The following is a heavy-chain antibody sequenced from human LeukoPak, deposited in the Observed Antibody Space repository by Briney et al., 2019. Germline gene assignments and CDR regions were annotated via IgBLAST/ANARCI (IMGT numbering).Heavy chain of an antibody. CDR1: GGSISSYY. D-gene: IGHD2-2*01. CDR3: ARVARCPSRFDVDY. J-gene: IGHJ4*02. Sequence: PSETLSLTCTVSGGSISSYYRSWIRQPAGKGLEWIGRIYTSGSTNYNPSLKSRVTMSVDTSKNQFSLTLSSVTAADTAVYYCARVARCPSRFDVDYWGQGTLVIVSS. CDR2: IYTSGST. V-gene: IGHV4-4*07.